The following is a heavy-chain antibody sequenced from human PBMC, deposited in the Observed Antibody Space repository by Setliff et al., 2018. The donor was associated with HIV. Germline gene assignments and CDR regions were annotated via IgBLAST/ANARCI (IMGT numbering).Heavy chain of an antibody. CDR3: AREGQIAARALDY. D-gene: IGHD6-6*01. V-gene: IGHV4-34*01. J-gene: IGHJ4*02. CDR1: GGSFSGYY. CDR2: ISHSGST. Sequence: PSETLSLTCAVYGGSFSGYYWTWIRQPPGKGLEWIGDISHSGSTNYNPSLKSRVTISVDTSKNQFSLKLSSVTAADTAVYYCAREGQIAARALDYWGQGTLVTVSS.